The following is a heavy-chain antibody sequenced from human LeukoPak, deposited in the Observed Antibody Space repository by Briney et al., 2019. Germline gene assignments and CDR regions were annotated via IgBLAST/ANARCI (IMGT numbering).Heavy chain of an antibody. J-gene: IGHJ4*02. CDR1: GFTFSSYE. V-gene: IGHV3-48*03. CDR3: AKEVGGYCSSTSCPEEFDY. Sequence: PGRSLRLSCAASGFTFSSYEMNWVRQAPGKGLEWVSYISSSGSTIYYADSVKGRFTISRDNSKNTLYLQMNSLRAEDTAVYYCAKEVGGYCSSTSCPEEFDYWGQGTLVTVSS. CDR2: ISSSGSTI. D-gene: IGHD2-2*01.